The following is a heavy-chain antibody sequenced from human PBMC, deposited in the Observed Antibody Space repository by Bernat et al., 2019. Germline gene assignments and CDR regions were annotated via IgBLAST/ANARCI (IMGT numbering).Heavy chain of an antibody. D-gene: IGHD3-22*01. Sequence: QVQLVESGGGVVQPGTSLTLSCATSGFTFTTYGIHWVRQAPGKGLEWVAVIWSDGNNKYYVDSVKGRFTISRDNSESTVYLQMNSLRAEDTAVYYFARDNDGSSHYDQFDYWGQGTLVTVSS. CDR3: ARDNDGSSHYDQFDY. V-gene: IGHV3-33*01. CDR2: IWSDGNNK. CDR1: GFTFTTYG. J-gene: IGHJ4*02.